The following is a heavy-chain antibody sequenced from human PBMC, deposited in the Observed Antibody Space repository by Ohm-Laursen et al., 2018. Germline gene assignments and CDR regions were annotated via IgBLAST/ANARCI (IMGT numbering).Heavy chain of an antibody. Sequence: SETLSLTCAVYGGSFSGHYWSWVRQPPGKGLEWIGEITHRGSPKYSLSLKSRVTISVDTSKNQFSLKLTSVTAADTAVYYCARDNIPYCTSTSCDLFGMDVWGQGTTVTVSS. J-gene: IGHJ6*02. D-gene: IGHD2-2*01. V-gene: IGHV4-34*01. CDR3: ARDNIPYCTSTSCDLFGMDV. CDR2: ITHRGSP. CDR1: GGSFSGHY.